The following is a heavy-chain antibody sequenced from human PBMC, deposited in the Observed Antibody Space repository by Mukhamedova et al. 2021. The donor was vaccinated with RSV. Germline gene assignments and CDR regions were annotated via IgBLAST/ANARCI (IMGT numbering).Heavy chain of an antibody. V-gene: IGHV4-30-4*01. D-gene: IGHD1-26*01. Sequence: GKGLEWLGYIYYSGSTYYNPSLKSRVTISVDTSKNQFSLKLSSVTAAATAVYYCAREWGSGYDAFDIWGQGTMVTVSS. CDR3: AREWGSGYDAFDI. CDR2: IYYSGST. J-gene: IGHJ3*02.